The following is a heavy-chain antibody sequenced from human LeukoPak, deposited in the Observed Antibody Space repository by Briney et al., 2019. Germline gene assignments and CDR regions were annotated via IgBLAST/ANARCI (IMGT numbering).Heavy chain of an antibody. CDR1: GYTFTSYG. CDR3: AREASVDIVATIYYFDC. J-gene: IGHJ4*02. D-gene: IGHD5-12*01. CDR2: ISAYNGNT. V-gene: IGHV1-18*01. Sequence: AAVKVSCKASGYTFTSYGISWVRQAPGQGVEWMGWISAYNGNTNYAQKLQGRVTMTTDTSTSTAYMELRSLRSDDTAVYYCAREASVDIVATIYYFDCWDQGTVVTVSS.